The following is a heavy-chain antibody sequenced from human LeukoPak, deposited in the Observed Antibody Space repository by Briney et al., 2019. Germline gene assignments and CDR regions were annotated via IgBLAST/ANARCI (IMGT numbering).Heavy chain of an antibody. Sequence: GGSLRLSCAASGLAFSAYKLHWVRQAPRKGLVWVSRISTDGYTTDYADFVQGRFTASRDNTKNTWSLEMNSLRAEDTAVYYCVVGGSPGYWGQGTLVTVSS. V-gene: IGHV3-74*01. J-gene: IGHJ4*02. CDR3: VVGGSPGY. D-gene: IGHD2-15*01. CDR1: GLAFSAYK. CDR2: ISTDGYTT.